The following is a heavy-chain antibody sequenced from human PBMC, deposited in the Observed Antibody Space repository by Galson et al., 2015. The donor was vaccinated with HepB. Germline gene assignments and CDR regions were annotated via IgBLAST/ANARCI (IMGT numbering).Heavy chain of an antibody. CDR3: ARDPSSSGYYFFDY. D-gene: IGHD3-22*01. CDR2: ISSSGSTI. J-gene: IGHJ4*02. V-gene: IGHV3-48*03. Sequence: SLRLSCAAPGFTFNSYEMNWVRQAPGKGLEWVSYISSSGSTIYYADSVKGRFTISRDNAKNSLYLQMNSLRAEDTAVYYCARDPSSSGYYFFDYWGQGTLVTVSS. CDR1: GFTFNSYE.